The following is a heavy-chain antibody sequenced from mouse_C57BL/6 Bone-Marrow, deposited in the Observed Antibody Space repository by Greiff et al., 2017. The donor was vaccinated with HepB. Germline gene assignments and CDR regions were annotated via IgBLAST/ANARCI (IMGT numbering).Heavy chain of an antibody. CDR1: GYTFTSYW. J-gene: IGHJ4*01. CDR3: ARCGDYSNYGGIGAMDY. D-gene: IGHD2-5*01. V-gene: IGHV1-61*01. CDR2: IYPSDSET. Sequence: QVQLQQPGAELVRPGSSVKLSCKASGYTFTSYWMDWVKQRPGQGLEWIGNIYPSDSETHYNQKFKDKATLTVDKSSSTAYMQLSSLTSEDSAVYYCARCGDYSNYGGIGAMDYWGQGTSVTVSS.